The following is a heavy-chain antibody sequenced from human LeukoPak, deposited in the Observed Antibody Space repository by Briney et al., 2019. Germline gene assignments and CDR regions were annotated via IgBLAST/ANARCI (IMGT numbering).Heavy chain of an antibody. CDR2: IWYDGSNK. CDR1: GFTFSSYG. CDR3: AKGSDSSGYLYYFDY. J-gene: IGHJ4*02. D-gene: IGHD3-22*01. V-gene: IGHV3-33*06. Sequence: GGSLRLSCAASGFTFSSYGMHWVRQAPGKGLEWVAVIWYDGSNKYYADSVKGRFTISRDNSKNTLYLQVNSLRAEDTAVYYCAKGSDSSGYLYYFDYWGQGTLVTVSS.